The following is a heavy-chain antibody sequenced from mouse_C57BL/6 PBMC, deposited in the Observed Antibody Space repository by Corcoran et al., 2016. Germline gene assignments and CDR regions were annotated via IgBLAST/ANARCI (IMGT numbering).Heavy chain of an antibody. CDR3: ARSDGYFDY. D-gene: IGHD2-3*01. CDR2: INPYNGGT. Sequence: EVQLQQSGPVLVKPGASVKMSCKAYGYTFTDYYMNWVKQSHGKSLEWIGVINPYNGGTSYNQKFKGKATLTVDKSSSTAYMELNSLTSEDSAVYYCARSDGYFDYWGQGTTLTVSS. V-gene: IGHV1-19*01. CDR1: GYTFTDYY. J-gene: IGHJ2*01.